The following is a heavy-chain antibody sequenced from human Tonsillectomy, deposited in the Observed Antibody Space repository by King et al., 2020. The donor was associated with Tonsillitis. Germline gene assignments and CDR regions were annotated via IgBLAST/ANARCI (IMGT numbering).Heavy chain of an antibody. CDR1: GFTFNSYS. V-gene: IGHV3-48*01. CDR2: ISSSSSTI. D-gene: IGHD6-19*01. CDR3: ARAAVAGYYYYYGMDV. J-gene: IGHJ6*02. Sequence: VQLVESGGGLVQPGGSLRLSCAASGFTFNSYSMNWVRRAPGKGLEWVSYISSSSSTIYYADSVKGRFTISRDNAKNSLYLQMNGLRAKDTAVYYCARAAVAGYYYYYGMDVWGQGTTVTVSS.